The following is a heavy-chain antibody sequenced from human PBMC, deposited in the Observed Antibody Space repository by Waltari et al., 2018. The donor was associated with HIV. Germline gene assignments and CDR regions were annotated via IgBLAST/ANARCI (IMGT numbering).Heavy chain of an antibody. Sequence: RSYALHWVRRAPGKGLEWLGMMSYDGKNSYYADSVKGRFTFSRDNSKSTLYLQMNSLRPEDTALYYCARDFAPTGPTVDNTESSPAYLGRGTQVIVSS. CDR3: ARDFAPTGPTVDNTESSPAY. D-gene: IGHD3-22*01. V-gene: IGHV3-30*07. CDR2: MSYDGKNS. CDR1: RSYA. J-gene: IGHJ4*02.